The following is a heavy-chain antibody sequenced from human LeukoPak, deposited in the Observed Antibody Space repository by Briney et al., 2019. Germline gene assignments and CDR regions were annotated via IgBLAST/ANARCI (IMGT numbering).Heavy chain of an antibody. V-gene: IGHV4-34*01. CDR2: INHSGST. D-gene: IGHD3-22*01. Sequence: SETLSLTCAVSGGSFCGYYWSWIRQPPGKGLGWVGEINHSGSTTYKPPLKSRVTISVDTSTNKFSPMLSSVTAADTAVYYCARVGFLAGDYNSSGYYYVGSFDIWGQGTMVTVSS. CDR3: ARVGFLAGDYNSSGYYYVGSFDI. J-gene: IGHJ3*02. CDR1: GGSFCGYY.